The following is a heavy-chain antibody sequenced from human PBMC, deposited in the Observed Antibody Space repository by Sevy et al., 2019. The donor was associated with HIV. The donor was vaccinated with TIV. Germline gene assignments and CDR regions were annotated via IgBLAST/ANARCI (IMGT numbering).Heavy chain of an antibody. D-gene: IGHD4-4*01. V-gene: IGHV1-18*01. Sequence: ASVKVSCKASGFTFNTYGFTWVRQAPGQGLVWMGWISGYNGNTKYSQKFQDRVTMTTDTSTTTVYMNLRSLRSDDTAVYYCARFFSNKWYFDYWGQGTLVTVSS. CDR2: ISGYNGNT. CDR1: GFTFNTYG. CDR3: ARFFSNKWYFDY. J-gene: IGHJ4*02.